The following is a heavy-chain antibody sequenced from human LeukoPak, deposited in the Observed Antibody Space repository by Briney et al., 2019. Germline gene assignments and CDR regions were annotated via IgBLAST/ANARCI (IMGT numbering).Heavy chain of an antibody. Sequence: GRSLRLSCAASGFTFSSYGMHWVRQAPGKGLEWVAVIWYDGSNKYYADSVKGRFTFSRDNSKNTLYLQMNSLRAEDTAVYYCARGGRIAVAGRVRNWFDPWGQGTLVTVSS. CDR1: GFTFSSYG. CDR3: ARGGRIAVAGRVRNWFDP. V-gene: IGHV3-33*01. D-gene: IGHD6-19*01. J-gene: IGHJ5*02. CDR2: IWYDGSNK.